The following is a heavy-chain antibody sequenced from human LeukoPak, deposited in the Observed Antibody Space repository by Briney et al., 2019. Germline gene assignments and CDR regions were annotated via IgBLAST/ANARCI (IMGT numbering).Heavy chain of an antibody. CDR2: INHSGST. D-gene: IGHD5-12*01. CDR1: GGSISSGGYS. J-gene: IGHJ4*02. Sequence: SETLSLTCAVSGGSISSGGYSWSWLRQPPGKGLEWIGEINHSGSTNYNPSLKSRVTISVDTSKNQFSLKLSSVTAADTAVYYCARVATVIFDYWGQGTLVTVSS. CDR3: ARVATVIFDY. V-gene: IGHV4-34*01.